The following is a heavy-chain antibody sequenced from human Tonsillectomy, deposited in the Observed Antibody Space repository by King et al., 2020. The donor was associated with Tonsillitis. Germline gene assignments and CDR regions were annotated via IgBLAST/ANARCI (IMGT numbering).Heavy chain of an antibody. CDR3: AKASIGGSAYDY. CDR2: INPSGGRT. CDR1: GFTFTSYT. Sequence: VQLVESGGGLVQPGGSLKLSCAASGFTFTSYTMGWVRQAPGKGLEWVSDINPSGGRTFEADSVRGRFTISRDNSRNTLHLQMNSLRTEDTAIYYCAKASIGGSAYDYWGQGALVTVSS. V-gene: IGHV3-23*04. J-gene: IGHJ4*02. D-gene: IGHD2-15*01.